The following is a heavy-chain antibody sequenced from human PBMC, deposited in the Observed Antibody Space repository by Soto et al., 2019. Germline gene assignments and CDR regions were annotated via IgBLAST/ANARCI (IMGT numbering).Heavy chain of an antibody. D-gene: IGHD6-6*01. J-gene: IGHJ4*02. CDR3: ARDRRGSSRSGFDY. Sequence: PGGSLRLSCAASGFTFSDYYMSWIRQAPGKGLEWVSYISSSGSTIYYADSVKGRFTISRDNAKNSLYLQMNSLRSDDTAVYYCARDRRGSSRSGFDYWGQGTLVTVSS. CDR1: GFTFSDYY. V-gene: IGHV3-11*01. CDR2: ISSSGSTI.